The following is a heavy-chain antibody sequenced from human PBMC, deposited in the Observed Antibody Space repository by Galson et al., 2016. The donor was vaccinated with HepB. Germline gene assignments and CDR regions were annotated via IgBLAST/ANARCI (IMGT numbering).Heavy chain of an antibody. V-gene: IGHV1-18*04. J-gene: IGHJ4*02. CDR1: GYSFRSYG. CDR3: VRDAYGDKRGDY. D-gene: IGHD4-17*01. CDR2: IKTYNGNT. Sequence: SVKVSCKASGYSFRSYGITWVRQAPGQGLEYMGWIKTYNGNTNYAQNLQGRVTMTRDTSTSTAYMEVGSLRDEDTAVYYCVRDAYGDKRGDYWGQGTLVTVSS.